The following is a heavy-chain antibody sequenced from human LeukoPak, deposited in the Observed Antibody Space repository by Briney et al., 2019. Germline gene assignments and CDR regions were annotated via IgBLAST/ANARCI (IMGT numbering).Heavy chain of an antibody. Sequence: GGSLRLSCAASGFTFDDYAMHWVRQAPEKGLEWVSGISWNSGSIGYADSVKGRFTISRDNAKTSLYLQMNSLRAEDTAVYYCARASNWNSGFWYFDLWGRGTLVTVSS. D-gene: IGHD1-1*01. V-gene: IGHV3-9*01. CDR2: ISWNSGSI. CDR3: ARASNWNSGFWYFDL. J-gene: IGHJ2*01. CDR1: GFTFDDYA.